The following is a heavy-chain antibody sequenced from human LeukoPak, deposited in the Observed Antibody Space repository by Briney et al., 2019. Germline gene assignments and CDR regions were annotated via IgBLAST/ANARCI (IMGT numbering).Heavy chain of an antibody. D-gene: IGHD3-22*01. CDR3: ARGRGDYYDSSGRAPPYFDY. CDR1: GGSIRSSYYY. J-gene: IGHJ4*02. CDR2: IYDSGST. V-gene: IGHV4-39*07. Sequence: SETLSLTCTVSGGSIRSSYYYWGWIRQPPGKGLEWIGSIYDSGSTNYNPSLRSRVTISVDTSKNQFSLKLSSVTAADTAVYYCARGRGDYYDSSGRAPPYFDYWGQGTLVTVSS.